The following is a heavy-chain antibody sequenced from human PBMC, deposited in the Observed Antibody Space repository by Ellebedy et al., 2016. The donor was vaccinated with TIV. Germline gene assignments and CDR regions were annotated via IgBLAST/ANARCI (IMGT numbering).Heavy chain of an antibody. CDR3: ARDIWAGNWNFAY. V-gene: IGHV1-18*04. J-gene: IGHJ4*02. Sequence: ASVKVSCKASGYTFTSYGISWVRQAPGQGLEWMGWISTYNGNANYAQKLQGRVTMTTDTSTSTVYMELRSLRSDDTAVYYCARDIWAGNWNFAYWGLGTLVSVAS. D-gene: IGHD3/OR15-3a*01. CDR2: ISTYNGNA. CDR1: GYTFTSYG.